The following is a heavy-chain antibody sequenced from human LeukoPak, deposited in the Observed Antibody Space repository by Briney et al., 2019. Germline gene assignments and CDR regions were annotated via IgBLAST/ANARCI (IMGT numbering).Heavy chain of an antibody. CDR2: TSNKADSYTT. CDR1: GFTFSIYA. J-gene: IGHJ4*02. V-gene: IGHV3-72*01. Sequence: GGSLRLSCAASGFTFSIYAMHWVRQAPGKGLEWIGRTSNKADSYTTYYAASVRGRFSISRDDSQNLLYLQMNSLKAEDTAVYYCTRHYFSDWGQGTLVTVSS. D-gene: IGHD2-15*01. CDR3: TRHYFSD.